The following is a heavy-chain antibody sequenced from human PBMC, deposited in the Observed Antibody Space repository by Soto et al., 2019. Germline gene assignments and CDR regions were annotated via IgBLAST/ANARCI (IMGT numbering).Heavy chain of an antibody. D-gene: IGHD3-9*01. CDR1: GYSFTNYW. Sequence: GESLKMSCKGSGYSFTNYWIGWVRQMPGKGLEWMGIIYPGDSDTRYSPSFQGQVTFSADKSINTAYLQWSSLKASDTAMYYCARLIGYYFDYWGQGTLVTVSS. J-gene: IGHJ4*02. CDR3: ARLIGYYFDY. V-gene: IGHV5-51*01. CDR2: IYPGDSDT.